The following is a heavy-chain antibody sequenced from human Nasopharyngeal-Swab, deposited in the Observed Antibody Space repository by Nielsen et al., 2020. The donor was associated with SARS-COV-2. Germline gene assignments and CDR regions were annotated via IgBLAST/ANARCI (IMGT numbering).Heavy chain of an antibody. V-gene: IGHV3-74*01. J-gene: IGHJ4*02. Sequence: LSLTCAASEFTFSSYWMHWVRQAPGKGLMDVSYISPSDGSSTNYADSVKGRFTISRDNAKNTLYLQMNTLRAEDTAVYYCARSNNWALEFWGQGTPVTVSA. CDR1: EFTFSSYW. CDR3: ARSNNWALEF. CDR2: ISPSDGSST. D-gene: IGHD1-1*01.